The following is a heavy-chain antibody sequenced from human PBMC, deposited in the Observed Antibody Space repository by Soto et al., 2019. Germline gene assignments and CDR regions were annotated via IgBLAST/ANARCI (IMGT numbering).Heavy chain of an antibody. CDR1: GGSFSGYY. V-gene: IGHV4-34*01. CDR3: ARTPQYSWNDRRRAFDI. Sequence: PSETLSLTCAGYGGSFSGYYSSWIRQPPGKGLEWIGEINHSGSTNYNPSRKSRVTISVDTSTNQFSLKLSSVTAADTAVYYCARTPQYSWNDRRRAFDIWGQGTMVTVSS. CDR2: INHSGST. D-gene: IGHD1-20*01. J-gene: IGHJ3*02.